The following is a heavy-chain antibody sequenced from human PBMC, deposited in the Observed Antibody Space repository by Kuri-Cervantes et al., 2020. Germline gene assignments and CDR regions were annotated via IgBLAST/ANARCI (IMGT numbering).Heavy chain of an antibody. CDR2: INHSGST. CDR1: GGSFSGYS. J-gene: IGHJ4*02. Sequence: SETLSLTCAVYGGSFSGYSWSWIRQPPGKGLEWIGEINHSGSTNYNPSLKSRVTMSVDTSKNQFSLKLSSVTAADTAVYYCARDGQGWYFDYWGQGTLVTVSS. D-gene: IGHD6-19*01. V-gene: IGHV4-34*01. CDR3: ARDGQGWYFDY.